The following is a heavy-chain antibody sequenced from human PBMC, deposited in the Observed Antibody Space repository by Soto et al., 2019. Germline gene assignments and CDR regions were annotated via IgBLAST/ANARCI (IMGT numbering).Heavy chain of an antibody. CDR2: ISAYNGNT. V-gene: IGHV1-18*04. CDR1: GYTFTRYS. CDR3: ARDPVRDYYDSSGYLGY. J-gene: IGHJ4*02. Sequence: AASVKVSCKASGYTFTRYSISWVRQAPVQVLERMGWISAYNGNTNYAQKLQGRVTMTTDTSTSTAYMELRSLRSDDTAVYYCARDPVRDYYDSSGYLGYWGQGTLVTVSS. D-gene: IGHD3-22*01.